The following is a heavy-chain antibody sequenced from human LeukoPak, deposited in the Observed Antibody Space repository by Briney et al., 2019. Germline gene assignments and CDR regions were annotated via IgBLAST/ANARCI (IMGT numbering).Heavy chain of an antibody. CDR1: GLIVSNNY. V-gene: IGHV3-66*01. D-gene: IGHD2/OR15-2a*01. CDR3: AKGLSGMYPNILVS. J-gene: IGHJ4*02. Sequence: GGSLRLSCAAYGLIVSNNYMTWVRQTPGKGLEWVGVIYSDGITRYADSVRGRLLISRDTSKNTVYLQINSLRGDDTAVYYCAKGLSGMYPNILVSWGQGTLVTVSS. CDR2: IYSDGIT.